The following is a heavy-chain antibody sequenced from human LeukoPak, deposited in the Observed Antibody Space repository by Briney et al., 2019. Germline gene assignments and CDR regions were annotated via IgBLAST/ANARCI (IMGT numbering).Heavy chain of an antibody. CDR2: IYHSGST. V-gene: IGHV4-38-2*02. CDR1: GYSISSGYY. Sequence: SSETLSLICTVSGYSISSGYYWGWIRQPPGKGLEWIGSIYHSGSTYYNPSLKSRVTISVDTSKNQFSLKLSSVTAADTAVYYCASEDSYYDILTGSYFDYWGQGTLVTVSS. D-gene: IGHD3-9*01. CDR3: ASEDSYYDILTGSYFDY. J-gene: IGHJ4*02.